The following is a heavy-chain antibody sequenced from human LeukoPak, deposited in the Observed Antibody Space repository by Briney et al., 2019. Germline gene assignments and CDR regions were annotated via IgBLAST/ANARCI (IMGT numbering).Heavy chain of an antibody. CDR1: GGSISSSSYY. V-gene: IGHV4-39*01. D-gene: IGHD5-12*01. CDR3: ARFGGYVSD. J-gene: IGHJ4*02. Sequence: SETLSLTCTVSGGSISSSSYYWGWIRQPPGKGLEWIGSIYYSGSTYYNPSLKSRVTISVDTSKNQFSLKLSSVTAADTAVYYCARFGGYVSDWGQGTLVTVSS. CDR2: IYYSGST.